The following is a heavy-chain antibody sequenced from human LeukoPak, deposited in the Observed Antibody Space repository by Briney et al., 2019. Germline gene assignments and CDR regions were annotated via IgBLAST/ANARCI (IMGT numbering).Heavy chain of an antibody. CDR3: ARGVDYGGNYYYYYMDV. CDR2: MNPNSGNT. Sequence: GASVKVSCKASGYTFTSYDINWVRQATGQGLEWMGWMNPNSGNTGYAQKFQGRVTITRNTSISTAYMELSSLRSEDTAVYYCARGVDYGGNYYYYYMDVWGKGTTVTVSS. CDR1: GYTFTSYD. J-gene: IGHJ6*03. V-gene: IGHV1-8*01. D-gene: IGHD4-23*01.